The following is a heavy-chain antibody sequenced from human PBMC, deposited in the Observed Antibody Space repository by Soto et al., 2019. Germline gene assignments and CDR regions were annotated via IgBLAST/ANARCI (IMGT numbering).Heavy chain of an antibody. D-gene: IGHD3-10*01. V-gene: IGHV1-69*08. Sequence: QVQLVQSGAEVKKPGSSVKVSCKASGGTFSSYTISWVRQAPGQGLEWMGRFVPILGLAHYAPKFQGRVTITADKSTSTAYMELSSLRSDGTAVYYCARDVGSGVDPWGQGTLVTVSS. CDR1: GGTFSSYT. CDR2: FVPILGLA. J-gene: IGHJ5*02. CDR3: ARDVGSGVDP.